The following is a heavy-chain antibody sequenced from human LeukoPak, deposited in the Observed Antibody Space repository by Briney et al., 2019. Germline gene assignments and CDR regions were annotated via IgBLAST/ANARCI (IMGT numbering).Heavy chain of an antibody. J-gene: IGHJ4*02. Sequence: ASVKGSCKASGYSFTGYYMHWGRQAPGQGLEWMGWINPNSGGTNYAQKFRGRVTMTRDTSNSTAYMDLSRLRSDDTAVYYCARDDDFVDYWGQGSLVTVSS. V-gene: IGHV1-2*02. CDR2: INPNSGGT. D-gene: IGHD1-1*01. CDR3: ARDDDFVDY. CDR1: GYSFTGYY.